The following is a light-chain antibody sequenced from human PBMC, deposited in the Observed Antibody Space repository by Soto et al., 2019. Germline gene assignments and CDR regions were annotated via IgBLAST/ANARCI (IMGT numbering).Light chain of an antibody. CDR3: QQSYSTPLT. CDR1: QSISRF. J-gene: IGKJ4*01. V-gene: IGKV1-39*01. CDR2: SAS. Sequence: DIQMTQSPSSLSASVGDRVTITCRASQSISRFLNWYQQKVGKAPSLLIYSASSLQSGVPSRFSGSGSGTDFTLTISSLQPEDFATYYCQQSYSTPLTFGGGTNVEIK.